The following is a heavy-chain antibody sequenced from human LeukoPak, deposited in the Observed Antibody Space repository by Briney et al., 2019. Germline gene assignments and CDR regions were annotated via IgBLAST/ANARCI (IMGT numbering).Heavy chain of an antibody. CDR1: GASISSSSYY. CDR2: IYYSGST. Sequence: SETLSLTCTVSGASISSSSYYWAWIRQPPGKGLEWIGNIYYSGSTYYNPSLNSRVTISVDTSKNRFSLKLASVTAADTAVFYCARLPQRSDVLTSYANSFDYWGQGTLVTVSS. CDR3: ARLPQRSDVLTSYANSFDY. J-gene: IGHJ4*02. V-gene: IGHV4-39*01. D-gene: IGHD3-9*01.